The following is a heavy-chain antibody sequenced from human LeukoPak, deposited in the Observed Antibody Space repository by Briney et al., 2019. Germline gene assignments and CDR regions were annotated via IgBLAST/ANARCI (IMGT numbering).Heavy chain of an antibody. CDR1: GYRFTSYW. V-gene: IGHV5-51*01. CDR3: ARHANGYDNSYFDY. CDR2: IYPGDSDT. J-gene: IGHJ4*02. Sequence: GESLKISCKGSGYRFTSYWIGWVRQMPGKGLEWMGNIYPGDSDTRYSPSFQGQVTISANKSISTAYLQWSSLKASDTAMYYCARHANGYDNSYFDYWGQGTLVTVSS. D-gene: IGHD5-12*01.